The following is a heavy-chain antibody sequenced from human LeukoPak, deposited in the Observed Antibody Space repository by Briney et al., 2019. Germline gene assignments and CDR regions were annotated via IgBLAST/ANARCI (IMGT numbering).Heavy chain of an antibody. D-gene: IGHD3-10*01. CDR3: ARSSGNGDY. CDR2: IIPILGIA. Sequence: SVKVSCKASGGTFSSYAISWVRQAPGQGLEWMGRIIPILGIANYAQKFQGRVTMTRNTSISTAYMELSSLRSEDTAVYYCARSSGNGDYWGQGTLVTVSS. V-gene: IGHV1-69*04. CDR1: GGTFSSYA. J-gene: IGHJ4*02.